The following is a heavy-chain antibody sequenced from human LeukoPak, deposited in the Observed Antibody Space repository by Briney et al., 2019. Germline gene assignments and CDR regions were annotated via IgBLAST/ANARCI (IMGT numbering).Heavy chain of an antibody. Sequence: SGTLSLTCAVSGGSLSSSNWWSWVRQPPGKGLEWIGYIYHSGSTYYNPSLKSRVTISVDRSKNQFSLKLSSVTAADTAVYYCARGLFWSGYSFDYWGQGTLVTVSS. CDR3: ARGLFWSGYSFDY. V-gene: IGHV4-4*02. D-gene: IGHD3-3*01. J-gene: IGHJ4*02. CDR1: GGSLSSSNW. CDR2: IYHSGST.